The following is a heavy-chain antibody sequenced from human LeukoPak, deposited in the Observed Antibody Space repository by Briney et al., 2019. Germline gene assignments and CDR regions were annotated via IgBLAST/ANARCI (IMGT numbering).Heavy chain of an antibody. CDR2: ISGIGGST. CDR1: GFTFSSYA. Sequence: GGSLRLSCAASGFTFSSYAMSWVRQAPGKGLEWVSAISGIGGSTYYADSVKGRFTISRDNSKNTLYLQMNSLRAEDTAVYYCARAYSGRFGLGYYYMDVWGKGTTVTISS. CDR3: ARAYSGRFGLGYYYMDV. J-gene: IGHJ6*03. V-gene: IGHV3-23*01. D-gene: IGHD1-26*01.